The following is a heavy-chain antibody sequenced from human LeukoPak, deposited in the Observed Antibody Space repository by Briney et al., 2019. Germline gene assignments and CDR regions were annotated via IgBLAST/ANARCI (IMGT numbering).Heavy chain of an antibody. D-gene: IGHD2-2*01. CDR1: GYTFTSYG. CDR3: ARDPDCSSTSCYGFDY. Sequence: ASVKVSCKASGYTFTSYGISWVRQAPGQGLEWMGLISAYNGNTNNAQKLQGRVTMTTDTSTSTAYMERRSLRSDDTAVYYCARDPDCSSTSCYGFDYWGQGTLVTVSS. CDR2: ISAYNGNT. V-gene: IGHV1-18*01. J-gene: IGHJ4*02.